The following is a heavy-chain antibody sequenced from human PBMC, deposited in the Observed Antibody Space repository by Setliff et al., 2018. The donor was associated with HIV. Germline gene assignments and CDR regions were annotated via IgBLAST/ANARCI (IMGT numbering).Heavy chain of an antibody. J-gene: IGHJ4*02. Sequence: PGGSLRLSCAATGFTFSSYVLHWVRQAPGKGLEWVAVMSTGGGIKICADSVKGRFTISRDNSRNTLFLQMNNLRPEDTATYYCVRGPIEGSPVYFDYWGQGALVTVSS. CDR3: VRGPIEGSPVYFDY. D-gene: IGHD1-26*01. CDR1: GFTFSSYV. V-gene: IGHV3-30-3*01. CDR2: MSTGGGIK.